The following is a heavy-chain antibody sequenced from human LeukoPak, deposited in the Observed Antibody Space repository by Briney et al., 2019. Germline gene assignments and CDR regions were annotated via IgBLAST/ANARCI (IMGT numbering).Heavy chain of an antibody. J-gene: IGHJ4*02. V-gene: IGHV3-23*01. CDR1: GFIFSSYA. CDR2: ISGSGDST. CDR3: AKLFSAVSTKFEY. D-gene: IGHD5/OR15-5a*01. Sequence: GGSLRLSCGASGFIFSSYAMSWVRQAPGKGQEWVSAISGSGDSTYYADSVKGRFTISRDNSKNTLHLQMNSLRAEDTAIYYCAKLFSAVSTKFEYWGQGTQVTVSS.